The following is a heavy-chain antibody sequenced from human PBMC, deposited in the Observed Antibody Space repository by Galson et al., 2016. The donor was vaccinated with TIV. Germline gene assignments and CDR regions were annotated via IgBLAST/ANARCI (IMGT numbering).Heavy chain of an antibody. Sequence: SVKVSCKASGGTFISYAITWVRQAPGQGLEWMGQIIPVFPTPNYAQKFQGRVTISADVSTSTTYMELNSLRSEDTAIYYCASRYTTGSYYFDYWGQGTLVTVSS. V-gene: IGHV1-69*13. CDR3: ASRYTTGSYYFDY. D-gene: IGHD2-8*02. CDR2: IIPVFPTP. CDR1: GGTFISYA. J-gene: IGHJ4*02.